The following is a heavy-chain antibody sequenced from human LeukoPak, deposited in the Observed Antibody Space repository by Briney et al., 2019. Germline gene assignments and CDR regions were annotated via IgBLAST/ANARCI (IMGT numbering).Heavy chain of an antibody. D-gene: IGHD6-19*01. CDR1: GYTFTIYD. J-gene: IGHJ5*02. Sequence: ASVKVSCKASGYTFTIYDINWVRQATGQGREWMGWLSPNSGNTGYAQKFQSRVTITRNTSINTAYMELSSLRSDDTAVYYCARMAVSGRDNWFDPWGPGSLVTVSS. CDR3: ARMAVSGRDNWFDP. CDR2: LSPNSGNT. V-gene: IGHV1-8*03.